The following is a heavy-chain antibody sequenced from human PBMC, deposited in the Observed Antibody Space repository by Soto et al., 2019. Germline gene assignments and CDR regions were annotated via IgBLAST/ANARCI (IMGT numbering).Heavy chain of an antibody. V-gene: IGHV5-51*04. J-gene: IGHJ4*01. CDR2: IYPGDSDT. D-gene: IGHD2-15*01. CDR1: GYSFTTYW. Sequence: GESLKISCKYSGYSFTTYWIGWVRQMPEKGLEWMGIIYPGDSDTRHSPAFQGQVTISADKPISTAFLQWSSLKASDTAMYFCARNIYSCASPNCPPGELDGMKVCGQGTRGSVAS. CDR3: ARNIYSCASPNCPPGELDGMKV.